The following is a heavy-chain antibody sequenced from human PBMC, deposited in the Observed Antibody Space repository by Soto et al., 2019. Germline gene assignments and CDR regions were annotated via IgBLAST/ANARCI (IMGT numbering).Heavy chain of an antibody. D-gene: IGHD6-19*01. V-gene: IGHV4-34*01. Sequence: PSETLSLTCAVYGGSFSGYYWSWIRQPPGKGLEWIGEINHSGSTNYNPSLKSRVTISVDTSKNQFSLKLSSVTAADTAVYYCARGRYRYRSGWSPGPFYYYYGMDVWGKGTTVTVSS. CDR1: GGSFSGYY. J-gene: IGHJ6*04. CDR3: ARGRYRYRSGWSPGPFYYYYGMDV. CDR2: INHSGST.